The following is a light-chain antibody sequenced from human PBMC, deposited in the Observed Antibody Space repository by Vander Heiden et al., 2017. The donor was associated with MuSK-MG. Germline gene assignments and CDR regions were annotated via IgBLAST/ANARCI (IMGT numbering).Light chain of an antibody. CDR1: QDISNY. J-gene: IGKJ4*01. CDR3: QEDDALPLT. V-gene: IGKV1-33*01. Sequence: DIQMTHAPSSLSASVGDRLTITCQASQDISNYLNRYQQKPGIAPKLLIHDGSNLETAVPSTLSGTRSGTDFTLTMSSLQPEDIATYYCQEDDALPLT. CDR2: DGS.